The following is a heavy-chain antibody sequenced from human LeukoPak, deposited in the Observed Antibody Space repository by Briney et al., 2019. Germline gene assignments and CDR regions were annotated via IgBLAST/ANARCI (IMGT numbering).Heavy chain of an antibody. J-gene: IGHJ4*02. V-gene: IGHV3-23*01. D-gene: IGHD6-13*01. CDR2: ISGTGGRT. CDR1: GFAFSSDA. Sequence: GGSLRLSCAASGFAFSSDAMSWVRQAPGKGLEWVSSISGTGGRTYCADSVKGRFAISRDDSKNTLDLQMNSLRADDTAVYYCARDGYSNYWYLNLWGQGTLVTVSS. CDR3: ARDGYSNYWYLNL.